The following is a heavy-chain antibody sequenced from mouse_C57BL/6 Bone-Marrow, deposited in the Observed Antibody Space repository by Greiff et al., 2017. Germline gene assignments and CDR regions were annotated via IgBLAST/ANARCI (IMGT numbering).Heavy chain of an antibody. J-gene: IGHJ3*01. V-gene: IGHV14-3*01. CDR3: ALYTTAA. Sequence: VQLQQSVAELVRPGASVKLSCTASGFNFKNTYMHWVKQRPEQGLEWIGIIYPATGNTKYDPKFQGKATITATTSSNTAYLQLSSLTSEDTAIYCCALYTTAAWGQGTPLTVSA. CDR1: GFNFKNTY. D-gene: IGHD1-2*01. CDR2: IYPATGNT.